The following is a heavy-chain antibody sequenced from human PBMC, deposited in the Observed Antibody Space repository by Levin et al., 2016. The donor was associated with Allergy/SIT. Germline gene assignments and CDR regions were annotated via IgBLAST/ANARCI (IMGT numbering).Heavy chain of an antibody. CDR1: GFAFNTHT. CDR3: ARQGWQLLARDYYYSGLDV. J-gene: IGHJ6*02. CDR2: ISHSSTYI. D-gene: IGHD4-23*01. Sequence: GESLKISCAASGFAFNTHTMTWVRQAPGKGLEWISSISHSSTYISYADSVKGRLTISRDNAKNSLFLHMHSLRADDTAVYYCARQGWQLLARDYYYSGLDVWGQGTTVTVSS. V-gene: IGHV3-21*01.